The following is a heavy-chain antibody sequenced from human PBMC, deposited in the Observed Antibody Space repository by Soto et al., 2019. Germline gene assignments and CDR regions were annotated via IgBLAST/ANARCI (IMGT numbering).Heavy chain of an antibody. Sequence: QLQLQESGPGLVKPSETLSLTCTVSGGSISSSSYYWGWIRQPPGKGLEWIGSIYYSGSTYYNPSLKSRVTISVDTSKNQFSLKLSSVTAADTAVYYCARHRREGSGWYLIIDHFDYWGQGTLVTVSS. J-gene: IGHJ4*02. V-gene: IGHV4-39*01. D-gene: IGHD6-19*01. CDR3: ARHRREGSGWYLIIDHFDY. CDR1: GGSISSSSYY. CDR2: IYYSGST.